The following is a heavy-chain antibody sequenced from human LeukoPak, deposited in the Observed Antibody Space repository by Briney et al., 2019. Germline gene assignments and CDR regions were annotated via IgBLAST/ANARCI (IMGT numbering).Heavy chain of an antibody. J-gene: IGHJ4*02. CDR1: GFTFSSYV. Sequence: GGSLRLSCAASGFTFSSYVMHWVRQAPGKGLEWVAVIWYDESNKNYADSVKGRFTISRDNSKNTLYLQMNSLRADDTAVYYCAGGDWTEYWGQGTLVTVSS. V-gene: IGHV3-33*01. CDR3: AGGDWTEY. D-gene: IGHD3-16*01. CDR2: IWYDESNK.